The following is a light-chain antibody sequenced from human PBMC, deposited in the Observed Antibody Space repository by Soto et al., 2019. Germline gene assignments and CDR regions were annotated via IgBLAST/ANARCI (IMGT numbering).Light chain of an antibody. CDR2: RNN. Sequence: QSVLTQPPSASGTPGQRVTISCSGSSSNIGSNYVYWYQQLPGTAPKLLIYRNNQRPSGVPDRFSGSKSGTSASLAISGLRSEDEADYYCAAWDNNLGGPAFGGGTKVTVL. J-gene: IGLJ2*01. CDR3: AAWDNNLGGPA. CDR1: SSNIGSNY. V-gene: IGLV1-47*01.